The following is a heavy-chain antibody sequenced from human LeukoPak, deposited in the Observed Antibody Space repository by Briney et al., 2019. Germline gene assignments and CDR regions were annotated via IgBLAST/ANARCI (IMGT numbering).Heavy chain of an antibody. Sequence: SQTLSLTCTVSGGSISGHHWTWIRQPPGTGLEWIGYFYDSGDFNYNPSLKSRVTISVGTSKNQFSLKLSSVTAADTAVYYCARSDSSGYYYDYWGQGTLVTVSS. D-gene: IGHD3-22*01. CDR3: ARSDSSGYYYDY. V-gene: IGHV4-59*11. J-gene: IGHJ4*02. CDR2: FYDSGDF. CDR1: GGSISGHH.